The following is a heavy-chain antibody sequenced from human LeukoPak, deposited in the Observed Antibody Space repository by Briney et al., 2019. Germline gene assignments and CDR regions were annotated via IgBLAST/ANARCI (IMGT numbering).Heavy chain of an antibody. V-gene: IGHV4-39*01. CDR2: IYYSGST. CDR3: ARLGPPDRRPFDY. Sequence: SETLSLTCTVSGGSISSSSYYWGWIRQPPGKGLEGIGSIYYSGSTYYNPSLKSRVTISVDTSKNQFSLKLSSVTAADTAVYYCARLGPPDRRPFDYWGQGTLVTVSS. J-gene: IGHJ4*02. CDR1: GGSISSSSYY.